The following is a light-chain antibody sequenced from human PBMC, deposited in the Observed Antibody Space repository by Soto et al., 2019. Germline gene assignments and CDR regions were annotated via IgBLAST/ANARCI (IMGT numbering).Light chain of an antibody. CDR3: LQDFTYPWT. Sequence: AIQMTQSPSSLSASVLDRVTITCRASQDIRNELGWYHQRPGKAPKLLINAASSLQSGVPSRFSGSGSGTDFTLTISSLQPEDFGTYYCLQDFTYPWTFGQGTKVDIK. CDR1: QDIRNE. CDR2: AAS. J-gene: IGKJ1*01. V-gene: IGKV1-6*01.